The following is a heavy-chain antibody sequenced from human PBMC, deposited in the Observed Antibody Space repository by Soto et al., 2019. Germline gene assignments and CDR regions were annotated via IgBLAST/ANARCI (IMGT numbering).Heavy chain of an antibody. CDR2: TYYRSKWYN. V-gene: IGHV6-1*01. J-gene: IGHJ6*02. Sequence: PSQTLSLTCAISGDSVSSNSAAWNWIRHSPSRGLEWLGRTYYRSKWYNDYAVSVKSRITINPDTSKNQFSLQLNSVTPEDTAVYYCARDLEIAAAGTGYYGMDVWGQGTTVTVSS. CDR3: ARDLEIAAAGTGYYGMDV. D-gene: IGHD6-13*01. CDR1: GDSVSSNSAA.